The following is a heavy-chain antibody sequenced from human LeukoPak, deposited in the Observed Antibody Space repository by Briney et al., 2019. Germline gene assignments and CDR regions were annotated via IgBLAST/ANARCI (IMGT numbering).Heavy chain of an antibody. Sequence: SGPTLGNPTQTLTLTCTFAGLSLSTSGMFMSWIRQPPGKPLEWLARIDWDDDKYYSTSLKTRLTISKDTSKNQVVLTMTNMDPVDTATYYCARIRSGYDGADYWGQGTLVTVSS. J-gene: IGHJ4*02. CDR3: ARIRSGYDGADY. CDR1: GLSLSTSGMF. CDR2: IDWDDDK. D-gene: IGHD5-12*01. V-gene: IGHV2-70*11.